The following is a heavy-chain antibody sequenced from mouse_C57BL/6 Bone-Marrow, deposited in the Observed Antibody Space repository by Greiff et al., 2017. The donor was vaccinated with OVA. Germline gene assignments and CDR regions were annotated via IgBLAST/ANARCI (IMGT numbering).Heavy chain of an antibody. CDR2: IDPENGDT. CDR3: TTYRY. V-gene: IGHV14-4*01. CDR1: GFNIKDDY. J-gene: IGHJ2*01. Sequence: EVQVVESGAELVRPGASVKLSCTASGFNIKDDYMHWVKERPEQGLEWIGWIDPENGDTEYASKFQGKATIPADTSSKTVYLHLSSLTSEDTAVYYCTTYRYWGQGTTLTVSS.